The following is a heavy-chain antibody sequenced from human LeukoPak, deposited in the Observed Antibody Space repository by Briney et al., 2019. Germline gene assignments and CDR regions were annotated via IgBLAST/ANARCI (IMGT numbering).Heavy chain of an antibody. CDR1: GGSFSGYY. Sequence: SETLSLTCAVYGGSFSGYYWSWIRQPPGKGLEWIGEINHSGSTNYNPSLKSRVTISVDTSKNQFSLKLSSVTAADTAVYYCARAPEQYCSGGSCYSGWFDPWGQGTLVTVSS. CDR2: INHSGST. J-gene: IGHJ5*02. D-gene: IGHD2-15*01. V-gene: IGHV4-34*01. CDR3: ARAPEQYCSGGSCYSGWFDP.